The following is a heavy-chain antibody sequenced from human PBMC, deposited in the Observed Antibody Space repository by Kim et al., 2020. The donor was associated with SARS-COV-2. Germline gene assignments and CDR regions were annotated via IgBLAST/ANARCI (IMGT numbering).Heavy chain of an antibody. CDR3: ARDFTIFGVVGPDDAFDI. V-gene: IGHV1-2*06. D-gene: IGHD3-3*01. CDR1: GYTFTGYY. J-gene: IGHJ3*02. Sequence: ASVKVSCKASGYTFTGYYMHWVRQAPGQGLEWMGRINPNSGGTNYAQKFQGRVTMTRDTSISTAYMELSRLRSDDTAVYYCARDFTIFGVVGPDDAFDIWGQGTMVTVSS. CDR2: INPNSGGT.